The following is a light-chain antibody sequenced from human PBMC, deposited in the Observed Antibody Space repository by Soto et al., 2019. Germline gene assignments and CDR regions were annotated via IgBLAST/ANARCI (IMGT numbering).Light chain of an antibody. CDR1: QSFSSY. Sequence: IVMTQSPATLSVAPGERATLSCRASQSFSSYLAWYQHKPGQTPRLLIYDTSTRATGVPTRFSGSGSGTDFTLTISSLEPEDFAVYYCQQRSNWPLTFGGGTKVDIK. V-gene: IGKV3-11*01. CDR2: DTS. CDR3: QQRSNWPLT. J-gene: IGKJ4*01.